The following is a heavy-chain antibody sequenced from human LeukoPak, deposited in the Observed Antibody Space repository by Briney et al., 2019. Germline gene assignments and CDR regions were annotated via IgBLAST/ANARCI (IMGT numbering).Heavy chain of an antibody. J-gene: IGHJ4*02. D-gene: IGHD2-2*01. CDR3: AKDRDIVVVPAAIRQGLDY. CDR1: GFTFSSYG. Sequence: GGSLRLSCAASGFTFSSYGMHWVRQAPGKGLEWVAVISSDGSNKYYADSVKGRFTISRDNSENTLCLQMNSLRAEDTAVYYCAKDRDIVVVPAAIRQGLDYWGQGTLVTVSS. CDR2: ISSDGSNK. V-gene: IGHV3-30*18.